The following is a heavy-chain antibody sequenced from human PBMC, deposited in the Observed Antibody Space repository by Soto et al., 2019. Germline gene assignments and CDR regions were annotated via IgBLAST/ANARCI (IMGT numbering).Heavy chain of an antibody. CDR2: MFYSAGM. CDR1: GGSISSTTYY. CDR3: ARQSRHVVVVTAVMSAFDI. D-gene: IGHD2-21*02. Sequence: LSLTCTVSGGSISSTTYYWGWIRQPPGKGLEWIGNMFYSAGMYYNPSLRSRVTISVDTSKDQFSLKLRSVTAADTAVYYCARQSRHVVVVTAVMSAFDIWGQGTTVTVSS. J-gene: IGHJ3*02. V-gene: IGHV4-39*01.